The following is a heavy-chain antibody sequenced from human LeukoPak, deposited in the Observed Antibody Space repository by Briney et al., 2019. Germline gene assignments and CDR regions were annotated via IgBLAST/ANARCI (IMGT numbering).Heavy chain of an antibody. CDR1: GGSISSYY. CDR2: IYYSGST. Sequence: PSETLSLTCTVSGGSISSYYWSWIRQPPGKGLEWIGYIYYSGSTNYNPSLKSRVTISVDTSKNHFSLKLSSVTAADTAVYYCARQMGGFILLNYWGQGALVTVSS. D-gene: IGHD3-16*01. CDR3: ARQMGGFILLNY. V-gene: IGHV4-59*08. J-gene: IGHJ4*02.